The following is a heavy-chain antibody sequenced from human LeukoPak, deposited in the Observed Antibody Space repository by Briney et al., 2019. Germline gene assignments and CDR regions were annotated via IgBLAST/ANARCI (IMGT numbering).Heavy chain of an antibody. Sequence: PGGSLRLSCAPSGFTFRSYWMHWVRQAPGKGLVWVSRINSDGSSTSYADSVKGRFTISRDNAKNSLYLQMNSLRAEDTAFYYCARGKMVGATAWGGLDYWGQGTLVTVSS. CDR1: GFTFRSYW. CDR3: ARGKMVGATAWGGLDY. J-gene: IGHJ4*02. CDR2: INSDGSST. V-gene: IGHV3-74*01. D-gene: IGHD1-26*01.